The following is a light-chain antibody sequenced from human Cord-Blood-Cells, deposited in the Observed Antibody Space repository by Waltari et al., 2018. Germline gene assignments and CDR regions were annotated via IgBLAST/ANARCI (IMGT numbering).Light chain of an antibody. Sequence: QSALTQPRSVSGSPGQSVTISCTGTNSDVGGYNYVSWYQQHPGKASKLMIYDVSKRPSGVPDRFSGSKSGNTASLTISGLQAEDEADYYCCSYAGSYTLVFGGGTKLTVL. V-gene: IGLV2-11*01. CDR1: NSDVGGYNY. CDR3: CSYAGSYTLV. J-gene: IGLJ2*01. CDR2: DVS.